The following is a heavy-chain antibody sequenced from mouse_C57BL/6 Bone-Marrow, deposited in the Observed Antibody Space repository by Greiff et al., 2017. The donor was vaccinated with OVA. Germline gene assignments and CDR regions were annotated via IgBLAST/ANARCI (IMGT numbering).Heavy chain of an antibody. V-gene: IGHV5-12*01. D-gene: IGHD2-5*01. CDR2: ISNGGGST. CDR1: GFTFSDYY. J-gene: IGHJ3*01. CDR3: ARGAYYSNPAWFAY. Sequence: VQRVESGGGLVQPGGSLKLSCAASGFTFSDYYMYWVRQTPEKRLEWVAYISNGGGSTYYPDTVKGRFTISRDNAKNTLYLQMSRLKSEDTAMYYCARGAYYSNPAWFAYWGQGTLVTVSA.